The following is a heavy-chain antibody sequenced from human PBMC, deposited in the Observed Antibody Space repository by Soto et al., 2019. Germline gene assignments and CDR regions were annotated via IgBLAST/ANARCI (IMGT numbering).Heavy chain of an antibody. CDR1: GGSISSYY. D-gene: IGHD3-10*01. CDR3: ARERPYYYGSGSYYNVSTHYYYYMDV. Sequence: SETLSLTCTVSGGSISSYYWSWIRQPPGKGLEWIGYIYYSGSTNYNPSLKSRVTISVDTSKNQFSLKLSSVTAADTAVYYCARERPYYYGSGSYYNVSTHYYYYMDVWGKGTTVTVSS. V-gene: IGHV4-59*01. CDR2: IYYSGST. J-gene: IGHJ6*03.